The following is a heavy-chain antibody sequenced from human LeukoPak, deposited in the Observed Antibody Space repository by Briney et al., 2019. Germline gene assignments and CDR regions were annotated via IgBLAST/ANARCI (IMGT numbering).Heavy chain of an antibody. D-gene: IGHD2-2*01. V-gene: IGHV3-30*02. Sequence: RGSLRLSCAASGFTFSSYGMHWVRQAPGKGLEWVAFIRCDGSNKYYADSVKGRFTISRDNSKNTLYLQMNSLRAEDTAVYYCAKLAVVVPAASWFDPWGQGTLVTVSS. CDR3: AKLAVVVPAASWFDP. CDR1: GFTFSSYG. J-gene: IGHJ5*02. CDR2: IRCDGSNK.